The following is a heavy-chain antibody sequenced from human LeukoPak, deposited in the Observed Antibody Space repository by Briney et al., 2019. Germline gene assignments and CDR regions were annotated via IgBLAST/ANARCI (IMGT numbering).Heavy chain of an antibody. D-gene: IGHD3-16*01. J-gene: IGHJ1*01. Sequence: GGSLRLSCAASGFTFSSYGMHWVRQAPGKGLEWVAVIWYDGSNKYYADSVKGRFTISRDNSKNTLYLQMNSLRAEDTAVYYCAKSAIWDEYFQHWGQGTLVTVSS. V-gene: IGHV3-33*06. CDR1: GFTFSSYG. CDR3: AKSAIWDEYFQH. CDR2: IWYDGSNK.